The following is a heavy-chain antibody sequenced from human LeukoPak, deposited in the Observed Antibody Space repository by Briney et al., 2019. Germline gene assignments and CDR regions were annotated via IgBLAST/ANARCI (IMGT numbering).Heavy chain of an antibody. Sequence: TLSLTCTVSGGSISRYFWSWIRQPPGKGLEWIGYIYTSGSTNYNPSLKSRVTISVDTSKNQFSLKLSSVTASDTAVYYCARLAGHSGNYPNYDYWGQGTLVTVSS. CDR3: ARLAGHSGNYPNYDY. D-gene: IGHD1-26*01. CDR2: IYTSGST. J-gene: IGHJ4*02. V-gene: IGHV4-4*09. CDR1: GGSISRYF.